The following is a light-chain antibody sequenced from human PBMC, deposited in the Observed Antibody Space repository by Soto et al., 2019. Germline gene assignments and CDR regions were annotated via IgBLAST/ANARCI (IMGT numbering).Light chain of an antibody. CDR2: AAS. V-gene: IGKV1-39*01. CDR1: QSISNY. CDR3: QQSYIAPTWT. Sequence: DIQMTQSPSSPSASVGDRVAITCRASQSISNYLNWYQQKPGKVPKLLIYAASSLQSGVPSRFSGSGSGTDFTLTISSLQPEDFATYYCQQSYIAPTWTFGQGTKVDIK. J-gene: IGKJ1*01.